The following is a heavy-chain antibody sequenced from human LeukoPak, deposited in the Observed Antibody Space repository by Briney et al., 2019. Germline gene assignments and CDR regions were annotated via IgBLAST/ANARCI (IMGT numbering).Heavy chain of an antibody. Sequence: PGGSLRLSCSASRFTFSDYAIHWVRQTPGKGLEYVSGISGNGDATYYANSVKGRFTISRDNSKNTLYLQMSSLRVEDTAVYYCVTSTYCGGDCAFDYWGQGTLVTVSS. D-gene: IGHD2-21*02. CDR3: VTSTYCGGDCAFDY. CDR1: RFTFSDYA. CDR2: ISGNGDAT. J-gene: IGHJ4*02. V-gene: IGHV3-64D*09.